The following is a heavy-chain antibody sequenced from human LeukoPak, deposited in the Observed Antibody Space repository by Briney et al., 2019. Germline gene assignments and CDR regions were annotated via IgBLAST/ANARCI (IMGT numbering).Heavy chain of an antibody. Sequence: GASVKVSCKASGYTFTSYDINWVRQAPGQGLEWMGWINTNTGNPTYAQGFTGRFVFSLDTSVSTAYLQISSLKAEDTAVYYCARDLYLAGYYYYMDVWGKGTTVTVSS. V-gene: IGHV7-4-1*02. CDR1: GYTFTSYD. CDR2: INTNTGNP. J-gene: IGHJ6*03. CDR3: ARDLYLAGYYYYMDV. D-gene: IGHD2-2*02.